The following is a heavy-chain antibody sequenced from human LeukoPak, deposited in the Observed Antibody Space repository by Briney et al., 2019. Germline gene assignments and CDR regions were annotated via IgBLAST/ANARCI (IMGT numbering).Heavy chain of an antibody. Sequence: SETLSLTCAVSGYSISSGYYWGWIRQPPGKGLEWIGSIYHSGSTYYNPSLKSRVTISVDTSKNQFSLKLSSVTAADTAVYYCARRNYGPGYFDYRGQGTLVTVSS. V-gene: IGHV4-38-2*01. CDR1: GYSISSGYY. D-gene: IGHD1-7*01. CDR2: IYHSGST. CDR3: ARRNYGPGYFDY. J-gene: IGHJ4*02.